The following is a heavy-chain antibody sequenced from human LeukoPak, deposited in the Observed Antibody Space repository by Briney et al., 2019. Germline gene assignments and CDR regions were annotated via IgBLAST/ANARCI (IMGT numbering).Heavy chain of an antibody. J-gene: IGHJ4*02. V-gene: IGHV1-18*01. CDR3: ARLQLGHYTFDY. CDR1: GYTFTSYG. Sequence: GASVKVSCKASGYTFTSYGISWVRQAPGQGLEWMGWIRAYNGNTNYAQKLQGRVTMTTDTSTSTAYMELRSLRSDDTAVYYCARLQLGHYTFDYWGQGALVTVSS. D-gene: IGHD4-11*01. CDR2: IRAYNGNT.